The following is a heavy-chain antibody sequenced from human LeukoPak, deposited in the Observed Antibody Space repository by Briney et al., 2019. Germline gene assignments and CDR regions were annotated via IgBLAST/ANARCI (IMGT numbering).Heavy chain of an antibody. J-gene: IGHJ2*01. Sequence: SETLSLTCAVYGGSFSGYYWSWICQPPGKGLEWIGEINHSGSTNYNPSLKSRVTISVDTSKNQFSLKLSSVTAADTAVYYCAREEDYSNSGYWYFDLWGRGTLVTVSS. CDR3: AREEDYSNSGYWYFDL. D-gene: IGHD4-11*01. V-gene: IGHV4-34*01. CDR1: GGSFSGYY. CDR2: INHSGST.